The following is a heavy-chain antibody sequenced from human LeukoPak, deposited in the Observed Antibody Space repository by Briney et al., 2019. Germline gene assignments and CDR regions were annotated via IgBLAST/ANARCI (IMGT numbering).Heavy chain of an antibody. CDR1: GFTFSKYW. J-gene: IGHJ4*02. CDR3: ATKQWLAPPPDS. D-gene: IGHD6-19*01. CDR2: INTDGTVT. V-gene: IGHV3-74*01. Sequence: GGSLRLSCAASGFTFSKYWMLWVRQAPGKGLESVSRINTDGTVTTYGDSVKGRFTVSRDNADNTMFLQMNSVRDEDTAVYYCATKQWLAPPPDSWGQGTPVTVSS.